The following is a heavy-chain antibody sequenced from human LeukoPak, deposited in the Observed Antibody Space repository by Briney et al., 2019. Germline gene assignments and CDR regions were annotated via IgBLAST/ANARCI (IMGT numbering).Heavy chain of an antibody. Sequence: PSETLSLTCTVSGGSISSSSYYWGWIRQPPGKGLEWIGSIYYSGSTYYNPSLKSRVTISVDTSKNQFSRKLSSVTAADTAVYYCARADYDILTGYPSNWFDPGGQGTLVTVSS. D-gene: IGHD3-9*01. CDR3: ARADYDILTGYPSNWFDP. CDR2: IYYSGST. CDR1: GGSISSSSYY. J-gene: IGHJ5*02. V-gene: IGHV4-39*07.